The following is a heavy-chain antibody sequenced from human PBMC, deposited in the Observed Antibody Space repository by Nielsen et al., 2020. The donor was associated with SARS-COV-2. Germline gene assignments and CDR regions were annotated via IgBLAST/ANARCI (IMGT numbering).Heavy chain of an antibody. CDR1: GFTFSSYW. CDR3: ARDLTSSSSV. J-gene: IGHJ6*02. Sequence: GESLKISCAASGFTFSSYWMSWVRQAPGKGLEWVANIKQDGSEKYYVDSVKGRFTISRDNAKNSLYLQMNSLRAEDTAVYYCARDLTSSSSVWGQGTTVTVSS. D-gene: IGHD6-13*01. CDR2: IKQDGSEK. V-gene: IGHV3-7*01.